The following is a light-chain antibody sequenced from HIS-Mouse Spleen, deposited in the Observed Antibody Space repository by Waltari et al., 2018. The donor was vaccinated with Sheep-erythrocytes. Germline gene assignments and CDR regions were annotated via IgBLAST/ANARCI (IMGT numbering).Light chain of an antibody. V-gene: IGLV3-1*01. CDR1: KLGDKY. Sequence: SYELTQPPSVSVSPGQTASITCSGDKLGDKYACRYHQKPGQSPVLVIYQDSNRPSGIPERFSGSNSGNTATLTISGTQAMDEADYYCQAWDSSTAWNVVFGGGTKLTVL. CDR3: QAWDSSTAWNVV. J-gene: IGLJ2*01. CDR2: QDS.